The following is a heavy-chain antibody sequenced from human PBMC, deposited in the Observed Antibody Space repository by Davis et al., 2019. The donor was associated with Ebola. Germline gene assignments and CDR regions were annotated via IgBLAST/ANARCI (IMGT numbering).Heavy chain of an antibody. V-gene: IGHV3-74*01. J-gene: IGHJ6*02. CDR2: IKSDGSST. D-gene: IGHD2/OR15-2a*01. CDR3: GRRILLNSRGAVDV. CDR1: GFTFPDYW. Sequence: PGGSLRLSCAASGFTFPDYWMYWVRQTPGKGLVWLSRIKSDGSSTTYADSVKGRFTISRDNADNTLYLQMNSLRAEDTAVYYCGRRILLNSRGAVDVWGQGTTVTVSS.